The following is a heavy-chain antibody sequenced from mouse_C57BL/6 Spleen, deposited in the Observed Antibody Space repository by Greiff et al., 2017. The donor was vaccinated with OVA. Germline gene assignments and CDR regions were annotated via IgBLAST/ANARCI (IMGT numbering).Heavy chain of an antibody. V-gene: IGHV5-9*01. J-gene: IGHJ1*03. CDR1: GFTFSSYT. D-gene: IGHD1-1*01. CDR2: ISGGGGNT. CDR3: ASQGSSYDWYFDV. Sequence: SGGGLVKPGGSLKLSCAASGFTFSSYTMSWVRQTPEKRLEWVATISGGGGNTYYPDSVKGRFTISRDNAKNTLYLQMSSLRSEDTAWYYCASQGSSYDWYFDVWGTGTTVTVSS.